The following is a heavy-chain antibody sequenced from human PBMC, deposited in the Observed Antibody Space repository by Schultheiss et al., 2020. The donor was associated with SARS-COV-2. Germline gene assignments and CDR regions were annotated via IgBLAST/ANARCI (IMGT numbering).Heavy chain of an antibody. CDR2: ISYDGSNK. D-gene: IGHD2-15*01. CDR1: GISFSDYD. J-gene: IGHJ6*02. V-gene: IGHV3-30*07. Sequence: GGSLRLSCAASGISFSDYDMNWVRQAPGKGLEWVAVISYDGSNKYYADSVKGRFTISRDNSKNTLYLQMNSLRAEDTAVYYCARERACGGGSCYPPYYYYYGMDVWGQGTTVTVSS. CDR3: ARERACGGGSCYPPYYYYYGMDV.